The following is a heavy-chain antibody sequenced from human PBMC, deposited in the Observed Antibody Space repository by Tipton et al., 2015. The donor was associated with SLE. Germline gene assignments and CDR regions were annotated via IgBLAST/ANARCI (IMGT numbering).Heavy chain of an antibody. Sequence: LRLSCTVSGGSISSYYWSWIRQPPGKGLEWIGYIYYSGSTNYSPSLKSRVTISVDTSKNQFSLKLSSVTAADTAVYYCARGGYLYSGGFDYWGQGILVTVSS. V-gene: IGHV4-59*01. CDR2: IYYSGST. D-gene: IGHD1-26*01. CDR3: ARGGYLYSGGFDY. J-gene: IGHJ4*02. CDR1: GGSISSYY.